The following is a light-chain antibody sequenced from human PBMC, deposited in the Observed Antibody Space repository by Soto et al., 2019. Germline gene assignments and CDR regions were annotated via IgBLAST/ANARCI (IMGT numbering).Light chain of an antibody. CDR2: DAS. CDR3: QQRSNWPWT. Sequence: IAWTQSQASLSLSPGERSTLSCRASQSVSNNYLAWYQQNPGQAPRLLIYDASNRATGIPARFSGSGSGTDFTLTISSLEPEDFAVYYCQQRSNWPWTFGQGTKVDIK. J-gene: IGKJ1*01. V-gene: IGKV3-11*01. CDR1: QSVSNNY.